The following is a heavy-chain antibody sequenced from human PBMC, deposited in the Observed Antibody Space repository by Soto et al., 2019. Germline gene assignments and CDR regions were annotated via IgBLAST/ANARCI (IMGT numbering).Heavy chain of an antibody. D-gene: IGHD6-13*01. V-gene: IGHV4-34*01. CDR3: ARQSYMIAGAASPRFDY. CDR2: INHSGST. J-gene: IGHJ4*02. Sequence: SETLSLTCAVYGGSFIGYYWSWIRQPPGKGLEWIGEINHSGSTNYNPSLKSRVTISVDTSKNQSSLKLSSVTAADTAVYYCARQSYMIAGAASPRFDYWGQRNLGTLSS. CDR1: GGSFIGYY.